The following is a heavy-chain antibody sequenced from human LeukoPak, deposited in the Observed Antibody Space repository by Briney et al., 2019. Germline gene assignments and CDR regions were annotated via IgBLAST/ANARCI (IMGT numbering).Heavy chain of an antibody. CDR1: GFAFTAYL. CDR2: MSSDGNAI. D-gene: IGHD1-14*01. V-gene: IGHV3-30-3*01. Sequence: GRSLRLSCAASGFAFTAYLIHWVRQPPGKGLEWVAVMSSDGNAIFYADSVRGRFTISRDNSKNTLYLQVNSLRVEDTAVYYCARAMTGEDYWGQGTLVTVSS. J-gene: IGHJ4*02. CDR3: ARAMTGEDY.